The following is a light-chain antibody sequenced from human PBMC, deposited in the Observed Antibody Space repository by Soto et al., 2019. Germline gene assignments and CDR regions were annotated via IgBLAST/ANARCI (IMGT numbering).Light chain of an antibody. CDR3: QQLNTYPLT. V-gene: IGKV1-9*01. Sequence: DIQLTQSPSFLSASVGDRVTITCRASQGINSYLAWYQQKPGKAPKLLIYAASTLQAGVTSRFSGDGSGTEFTLTIRSLQPEGFATYFCQQLNTYPLTFGGGTKVE. CDR1: QGINSY. J-gene: IGKJ4*01. CDR2: AAS.